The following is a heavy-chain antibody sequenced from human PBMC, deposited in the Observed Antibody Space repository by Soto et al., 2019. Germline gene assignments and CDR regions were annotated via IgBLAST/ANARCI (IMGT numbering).Heavy chain of an antibody. V-gene: IGHV1-8*01. J-gene: IGHJ6*02. Sequence: SVKVSCNARVYPFTSYDITWVRQAPGQGLGWLGLMDPNSGSTGYAQNLQGRVTMTRNISINTAHMELSRLRSEDTAVYYCARERKFDFWRKGLDFWGQGTTVTVSS. D-gene: IGHD3-3*01. CDR2: MDPNSGST. CDR3: ARERKFDFWRKGLDF. CDR1: VYPFTSYD.